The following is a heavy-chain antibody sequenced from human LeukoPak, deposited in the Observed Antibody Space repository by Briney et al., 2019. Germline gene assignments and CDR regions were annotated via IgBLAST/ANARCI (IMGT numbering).Heavy chain of an antibody. D-gene: IGHD3-10*01. J-gene: IGHJ4*02. CDR3: ARASAGPKIDY. CDR1: GFTFSSYA. CDR2: ISYDGSNK. V-gene: IGHV3-30*04. Sequence: GGSLRLSCAASGFTFSSYAMHWVRQAPGKGLEWVAVISYDGSNKYYADSVKGRFTISRDNSKNTLYLQMNSLRAEDTAVYYCARASAGPKIDYWGQGTLVTVSS.